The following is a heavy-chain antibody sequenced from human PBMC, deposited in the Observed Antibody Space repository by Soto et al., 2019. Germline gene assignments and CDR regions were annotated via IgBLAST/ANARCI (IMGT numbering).Heavy chain of an antibody. V-gene: IGHV1-69*01. CDR2: IIPISDTT. J-gene: IGHJ6*02. CDR3: ARSQGSSTSLEFYYYYYYGMDV. D-gene: IGHD2-2*01. CDR1: GGTFSSYA. Sequence: QVQLVQSGAEVKKPGSSVNVSCKASGGTFSSYAISWVRQAPGQGLEWMGGIIPISDTTNYEQKFQGRVTRTADESTSTAYMELSSLGSEDTAVYYCARSQGSSTSLEFYYYYYYGMDVWGQGTTVTVSS.